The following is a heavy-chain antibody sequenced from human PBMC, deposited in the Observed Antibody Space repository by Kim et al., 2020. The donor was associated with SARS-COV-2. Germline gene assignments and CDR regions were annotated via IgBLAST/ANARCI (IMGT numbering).Heavy chain of an antibody. D-gene: IGHD3-22*01. CDR3: AKDLGYYYDSSGIDWYFDL. CDR1: GFTFSSYA. Sequence: GGSLRLSCAASGFTFSSYAMSWVRQAPGKGLEWVSAISGSGGSTYYADSVKGRFTISRDNSKNTLYLQMNSLRAEDTAVYYCAKDLGYYYDSSGIDWYFDLWGRRTPGTVSP. V-gene: IGHV3-23*01. CDR2: ISGSGGST. J-gene: IGHJ2*01.